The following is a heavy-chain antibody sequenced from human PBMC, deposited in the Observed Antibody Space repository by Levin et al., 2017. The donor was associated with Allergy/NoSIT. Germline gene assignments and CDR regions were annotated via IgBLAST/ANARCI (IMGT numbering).Heavy chain of an antibody. Sequence: GGSLRLSCQASGYSFTSYWFGWVRQRPGKGLEWMGLIFLSYSDTRVSPSFQGQIIISVDKSISTAFLQWSSLKAADSPMYYWARRDSGGSNTCDYWGQGTLVTVSS. CDR1: GYSFTSYW. CDR3: ARRDSGGSNTCDY. J-gene: IGHJ4*02. CDR2: IFLSYSDT. D-gene: IGHD2-2*01. V-gene: IGHV5-51*01.